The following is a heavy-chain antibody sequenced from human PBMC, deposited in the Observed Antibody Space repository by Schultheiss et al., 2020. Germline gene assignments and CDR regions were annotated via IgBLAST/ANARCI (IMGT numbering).Heavy chain of an antibody. CDR3: AREPLARVFDY. V-gene: IGHV4-61*02. Sequence: SETLSLTCTVSGYSISSGYYWSWIRQPAGKGLEWIGRIYTSGSTNYNPSLKSRVTISVDTSKNQFSLKLSSVTAADTAVYYCAREPLARVFDYWGQGTLVTVSS. CDR2: IYTSGST. CDR1: GYSISSGYY. J-gene: IGHJ4*02.